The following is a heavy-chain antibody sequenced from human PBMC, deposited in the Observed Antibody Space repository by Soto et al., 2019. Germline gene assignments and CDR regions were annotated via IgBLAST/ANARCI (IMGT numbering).Heavy chain of an antibody. CDR2: ISGSGGST. CDR1: GFTFSSYA. J-gene: IGHJ4*02. D-gene: IGHD2-2*01. CDR3: ATGGPTEDIVAVPAAISPFDY. Sequence: GGSLRLSCAASGFTFSSYAMSWVRQAPGKGLEWVSAISGSGGSTYYADSVKGRFTISRDNSKNTLYLQMNSLRAEDTAVYYCATGGPTEDIVAVPAAISPFDYWGQGTLVTVSS. V-gene: IGHV3-23*01.